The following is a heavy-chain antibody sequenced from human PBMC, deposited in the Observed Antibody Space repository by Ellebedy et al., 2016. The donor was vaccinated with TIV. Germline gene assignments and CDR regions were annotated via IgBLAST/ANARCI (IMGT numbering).Heavy chain of an antibody. J-gene: IGHJ6*02. CDR3: ARDPTDILTGQIYGMDV. CDR1: AGSISGYF. D-gene: IGHD3-9*01. V-gene: IGHV4-59*01. CDR2: VHHSGST. Sequence: PGGSLRLSCTVSAGSISGYFWNWIRQPPGKGLEWIGYVHHSGSTSYNPSLKSRVTISLDASKNHFSLKLSSVTAADTAVYYCARDPTDILTGQIYGMDVWGQGTTVTVSS.